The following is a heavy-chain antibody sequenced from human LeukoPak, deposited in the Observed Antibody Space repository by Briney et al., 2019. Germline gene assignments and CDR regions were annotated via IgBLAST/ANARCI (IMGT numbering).Heavy chain of an antibody. V-gene: IGHV4-34*01. CDR1: GGSFSGYY. CDR3: ARVKVEFWFDP. Sequence: SETLSLTCAVYGGSFSGYYWSWIRQPPGKGLEWIGEIYHSGSTNYNPSLKSRVTISVDKSKNQFSLKLSSVTAADTAVYYCARVKVEFWFDPWGQGTLVTVSS. J-gene: IGHJ5*02. CDR2: IYHSGST.